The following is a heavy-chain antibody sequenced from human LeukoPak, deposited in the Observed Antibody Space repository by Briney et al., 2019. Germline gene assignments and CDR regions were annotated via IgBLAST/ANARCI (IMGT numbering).Heavy chain of an antibody. CDR2: IYPGDSDT. CDR1: GYSFTSYW. Sequence: GESLKISCKGSGYSFTSYWIGWVRQMPGEGLEWMGIIYPGDSDTRYSPSFQGQVTISADKSISTAYLQWSSLKASDTAMYYCARGYYDSSGYYYNALGYWGQGTLVTVSS. J-gene: IGHJ4*02. D-gene: IGHD3-22*01. CDR3: ARGYYDSSGYYYNALGY. V-gene: IGHV5-51*01.